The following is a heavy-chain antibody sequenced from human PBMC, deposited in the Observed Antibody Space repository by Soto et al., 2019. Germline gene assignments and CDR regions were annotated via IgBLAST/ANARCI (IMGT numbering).Heavy chain of an antibody. CDR3: ARLNYDTSGSYDFQSYYYYGMDV. D-gene: IGHD3-22*01. V-gene: IGHV1-8*01. J-gene: IGHJ6*02. Sequence: ASVKVSCKASGYTFTSYDINWVRQATGQGLEWMGWMNPNSGNTGYGQKFQGRVTMTRNTSISTAYMELSSLRSEDTAVYYCARLNYDTSGSYDFQSYYYYGMDVVGQGTMVTVSS. CDR1: GYTFTSYD. CDR2: MNPNSGNT.